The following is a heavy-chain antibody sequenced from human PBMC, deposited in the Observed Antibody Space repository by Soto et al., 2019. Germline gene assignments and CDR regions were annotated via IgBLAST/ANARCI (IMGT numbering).Heavy chain of an antibody. V-gene: IGHV1-46*01. CDR1: GYTFTSYY. J-gene: IGHJ5*02. Sequence: ASVKVSCKASGYTFTSYYMHWVRQAPGQGLEWTGIINPSGGSTSYAQKFQGRVTMTRDTSTSTVYMELSSLRSEDTAVYYCARGGTMVRGVIITFLRQWFDPWGQGTLVTVSS. CDR2: INPSGGST. CDR3: ARGGTMVRGVIITFLRQWFDP. D-gene: IGHD3-10*01.